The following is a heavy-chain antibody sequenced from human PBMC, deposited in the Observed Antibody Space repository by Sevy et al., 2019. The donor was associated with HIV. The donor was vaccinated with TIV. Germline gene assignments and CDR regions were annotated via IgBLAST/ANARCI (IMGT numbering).Heavy chain of an antibody. V-gene: IGHV3-30*02. J-gene: IGHJ6*02. Sequence: GGSLRLSCAASGFSLTTSDMHWVRQAPGKGLEWVAYVRNDGSNKYYADSVRDRFTISRDSPKNTLYLQMNSPRDEDTAIYDCARGRKTTEEWLEELDYYYGLDVWGQGTTVTVSS. CDR1: GFSLTTSD. CDR2: VRNDGSNK. CDR3: ARGRKTTEEWLEELDYYYGLDV. D-gene: IGHD2-8*01.